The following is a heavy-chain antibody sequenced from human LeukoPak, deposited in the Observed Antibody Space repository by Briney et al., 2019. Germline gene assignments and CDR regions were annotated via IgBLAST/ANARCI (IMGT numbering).Heavy chain of an antibody. CDR1: GLTFSRYA. Sequence: SGGSLRLSCAASGLTFSRYAMSWARQAPGKGLEWVSAISASGGSTYYADSVKGRFTISRDNSKNTLYLQMNSLRVEDTAVYYCAKEVYYFDTSGLYSFAFDIWGQGTMVTVPS. J-gene: IGHJ3*02. CDR2: ISASGGST. CDR3: AKEVYYFDTSGLYSFAFDI. V-gene: IGHV3-23*01. D-gene: IGHD3-22*01.